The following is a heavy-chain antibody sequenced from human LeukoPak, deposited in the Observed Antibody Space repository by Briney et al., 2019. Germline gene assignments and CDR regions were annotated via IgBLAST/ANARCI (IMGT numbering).Heavy chain of an antibody. Sequence: SETLSLTCTVSGGSISSGSYYWSWIRQPAGKGLEWIGRIYTSGNTNYNPSLKSRVTISVDTSKNQFSLKLSSVTAADTAVYYCARVYYDSSGYSDYFDYWGQGTLVTVSS. CDR3: ARVYYDSSGYSDYFDY. CDR2: IYTSGNT. CDR1: GGSISSGSYY. V-gene: IGHV4-61*02. D-gene: IGHD3-22*01. J-gene: IGHJ4*02.